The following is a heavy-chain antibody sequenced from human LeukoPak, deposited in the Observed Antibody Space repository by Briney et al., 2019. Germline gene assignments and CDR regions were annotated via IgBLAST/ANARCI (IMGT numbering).Heavy chain of an antibody. Sequence: GGSLRLSCAASGFTFSSYGMHWVRQAPGKGLEWVAVISYDGSNKYYADSVKGRFTISRDNSKNTLYLQMNSLRAEDTAVYYCAKDRPSGSLDYWGQGTLVTVSS. CDR3: AKDRPSGSLDY. D-gene: IGHD3-10*01. CDR2: ISYDGSNK. CDR1: GFTFSSYG. V-gene: IGHV3-30*18. J-gene: IGHJ4*02.